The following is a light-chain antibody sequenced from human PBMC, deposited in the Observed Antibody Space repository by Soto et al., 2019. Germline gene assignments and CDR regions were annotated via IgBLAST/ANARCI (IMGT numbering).Light chain of an antibody. CDR1: QRLSGSN. J-gene: IGKJ4*01. CDR2: GAS. Sequence: IVLTQSPGTLSLSPGERANISCRASQRLSGSNVGWYQQRPGQAPSLLIYGASKRTTGVPDRFSGSGSGTDFTLTITRLEPEDFAVYYCHYYGRSPLPFGGGTKV. V-gene: IGKV3-20*01. CDR3: HYYGRSPLP.